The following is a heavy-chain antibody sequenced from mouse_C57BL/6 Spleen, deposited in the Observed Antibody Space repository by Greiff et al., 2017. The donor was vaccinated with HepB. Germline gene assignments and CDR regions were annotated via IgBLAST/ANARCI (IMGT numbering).Heavy chain of an antibody. J-gene: IGHJ3*01. Sequence: VHVKQSGAELVRPGASVKLSCTASGFNIKDDYMHWVKQRPEQGLEWIGWIDPENGDTEYASKFQGKATITADTSSNTAYLQLSSLTSEDTAVYYCTTRANLFAYWGQGTLVTVSA. V-gene: IGHV14-4*01. D-gene: IGHD3-1*01. CDR3: TTRANLFAY. CDR1: GFNIKDDY. CDR2: IDPENGDT.